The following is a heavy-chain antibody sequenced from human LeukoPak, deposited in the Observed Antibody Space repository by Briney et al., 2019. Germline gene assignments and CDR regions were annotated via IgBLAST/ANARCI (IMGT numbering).Heavy chain of an antibody. D-gene: IGHD4-23*01. J-gene: IGHJ5*02. CDR1: GGTFSSYA. V-gene: IGHV1-69*13. CDR2: IIPIFGTA. Sequence: SVKVSCKASGGTFSSYAISWVRQAPGQGLEWMGGIIPIFGTANYAQKFQGRVTITAAESTSTAYMELSSLRSEDTAVYYCARAVVWLSAFDPWGQGTLVTVSS. CDR3: ARAVVWLSAFDP.